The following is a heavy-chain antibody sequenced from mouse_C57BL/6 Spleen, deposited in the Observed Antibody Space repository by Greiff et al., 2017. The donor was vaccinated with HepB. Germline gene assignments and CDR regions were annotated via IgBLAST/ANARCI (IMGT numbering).Heavy chain of an antibody. Sequence: VQLKQSGPVLVKPGASVKMSCKASGYTFTDYYMNWVKQSHGKSLEWIGVINPYNGGTSYNQKFKGKATLTVDKSSSTAYMELNSLTSEDSAVYYCARQTAQSYYFDYWGQGTTLTVSS. V-gene: IGHV1-19*01. CDR3: ARQTAQSYYFDY. J-gene: IGHJ2*01. CDR1: GYTFTDYY. D-gene: IGHD3-2*02. CDR2: INPYNGGT.